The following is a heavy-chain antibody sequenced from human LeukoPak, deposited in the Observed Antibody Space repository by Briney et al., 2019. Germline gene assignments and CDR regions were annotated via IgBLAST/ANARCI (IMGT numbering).Heavy chain of an antibody. D-gene: IGHD2-2*01. CDR2: ISGSGGST. CDR3: ARVSYEVVEVPAAIAFDY. V-gene: IGHV3-23*01. Sequence: GGSLRLSCAASGFTFSSYAMSWVRQAPGKGLEWVSAISGSGGSTYYADSVKGRFTISRDNAKNSLYLQMNSLRAEDTAVYYCARVSYEVVEVPAAIAFDYWGEGTLVTVSS. J-gene: IGHJ4*02. CDR1: GFTFSSYA.